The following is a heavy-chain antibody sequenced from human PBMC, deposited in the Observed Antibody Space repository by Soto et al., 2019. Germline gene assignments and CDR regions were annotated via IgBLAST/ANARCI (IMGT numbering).Heavy chain of an antibody. CDR2: ISGSGGST. D-gene: IGHD1-26*01. CDR1: GFTFSSYA. J-gene: IGHJ4*02. V-gene: IGHV3-23*01. CDR3: AKTYTSGSYRVVYFDY. Sequence: EVQLLESGGGLVQPGGSLRLSCAASGFTFSSYAMSWVRQAPGKGLEWVSAISGSGGSTYYADSVKGRFTISRDNSKNTLYLQMNSLRAEDTAVYYCAKTYTSGSYRVVYFDYWGQGTLVTVSS.